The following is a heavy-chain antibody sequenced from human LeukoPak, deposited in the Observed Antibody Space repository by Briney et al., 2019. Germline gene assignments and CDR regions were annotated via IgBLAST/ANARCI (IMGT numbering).Heavy chain of an antibody. CDR2: IYHSGST. V-gene: IGHV4-4*02. Sequence: PSETLSLTCAVSGGSISSSNWWSWVRPPPGKGVEWIGEIYHSGSTNYNPSLKSRVTISVDKSKKQFSLKLSSVTAADTAVYYCARQHCSSTSCREDYMDVWGKGTTVTASS. CDR1: GGSISSSNW. J-gene: IGHJ6*03. D-gene: IGHD2-2*01. CDR3: ARQHCSSTSCREDYMDV.